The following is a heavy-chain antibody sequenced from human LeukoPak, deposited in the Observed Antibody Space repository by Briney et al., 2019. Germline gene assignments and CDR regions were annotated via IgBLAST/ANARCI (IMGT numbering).Heavy chain of an antibody. J-gene: IGHJ4*02. V-gene: IGHV3-74*01. D-gene: IGHD3-10*01. Sequence: GGSLRLSCAASGFTFSSYWMHWVRQAPGKGLVWVSHINSDGSTTRNADSVKGRFTISRDNAKSSLYLQVNSLRGEDTAVYYCARARYGSGGYFFDFWGQGTLVTVSS. CDR2: INSDGSTT. CDR3: ARARYGSGGYFFDF. CDR1: GFTFSSYW.